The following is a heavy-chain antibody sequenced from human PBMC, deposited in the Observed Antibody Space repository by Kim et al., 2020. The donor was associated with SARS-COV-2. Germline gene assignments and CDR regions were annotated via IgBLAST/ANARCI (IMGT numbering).Heavy chain of an antibody. CDR2: ISYDASEI. J-gene: IGHJ6*02. CDR3: ARRGGSGRDQSYYGLDV. V-gene: IGHV3-33*05. D-gene: IGHD3-10*01. CDR1: GFSFSSYG. Sequence: GGSLRLSCAASGFSFSSYGIHWVRQAPGKGLEWVAFISYDASEIHYADSVKGRFTSSRDNSKNILYLQMNGLRAEDTAVYYCARRGGSGRDQSYYGLDVWSQGTTVTVSS.